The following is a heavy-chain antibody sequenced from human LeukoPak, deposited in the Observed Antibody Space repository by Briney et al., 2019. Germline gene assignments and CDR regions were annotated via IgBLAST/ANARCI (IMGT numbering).Heavy chain of an antibody. V-gene: IGHV4-59*01. J-gene: IGHJ6*03. CDR2: IYYSGST. CDR1: GGSISSYY. CDR3: ASSLRWYYYYMDV. Sequence: SETLSLICTVPGGSISSYYWSWIRQPPGKGLEWIGFIYYSGSTHYKPSLKSRGTISVDTSKNQYSLKLSSVTAADTAVYYCASSLRWYYYYMDVWGKGTTVTVSS. D-gene: IGHD4-23*01.